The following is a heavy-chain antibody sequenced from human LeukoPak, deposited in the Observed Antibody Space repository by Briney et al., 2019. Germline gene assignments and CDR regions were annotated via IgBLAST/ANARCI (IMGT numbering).Heavy chain of an antibody. CDR3: TRPSAVDGMDV. D-gene: IGHD4-23*01. V-gene: IGHV3-73*01. CDR1: GFTFSGSA. CDR2: IRSKANSYAT. Sequence: QPGGSLKLSCAASGFTFSGSAMHWVRQASGKGLEWVGRIRSKANSYATAYAASVKGRFTISRDDSKNTAYLQMNSLKTEDTAVYCCTRPSAVDGMDVWGQGTTVTVSS. J-gene: IGHJ6*02.